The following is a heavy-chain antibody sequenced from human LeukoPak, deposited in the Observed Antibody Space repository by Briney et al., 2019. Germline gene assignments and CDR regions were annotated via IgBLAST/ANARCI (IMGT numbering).Heavy chain of an antibody. V-gene: IGHV4-34*01. CDR3: ARVYVTVVRGSWFHP. CDR1: GGSISSYS. D-gene: IGHD3-10*01. J-gene: IGHJ5*02. Sequence: PSETLSLTCTVSGGSISSYSWSWIRQPPGKGLEWIGEINHSGSTSYNASLTSRVTISADTSQNQFSLKLRSVTAADTAVYYCARVYVTVVRGSWFHPWGQGTLVTVSS. CDR2: INHSGST.